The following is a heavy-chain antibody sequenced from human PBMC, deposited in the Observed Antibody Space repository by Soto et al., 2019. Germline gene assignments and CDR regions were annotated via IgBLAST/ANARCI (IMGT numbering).Heavy chain of an antibody. J-gene: IGHJ2*01. CDR3: ARPLWRDDYNWGYFDL. D-gene: IGHD4-4*01. V-gene: IGHV3-30-3*01. CDR1: GFTFSSYA. Sequence: QVQLVESGGGVVQPGRSLRLSCAASGFTFSSYAMHWVRQAPGKGLEWVAVTSYDGSNKYYADSVKGRFTISRDNSKNTLYMQMNSLRAEDTAVYYCARPLWRDDYNWGYFDLWGRGTLATVSS. CDR2: TSYDGSNK.